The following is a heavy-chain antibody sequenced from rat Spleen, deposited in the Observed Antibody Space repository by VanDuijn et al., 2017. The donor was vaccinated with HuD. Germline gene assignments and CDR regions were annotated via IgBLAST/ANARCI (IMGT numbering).Heavy chain of an antibody. CDR3: ARPHSSLYVMDA. CDR2: ISFNGVST. CDR1: GFTFSDYG. D-gene: IGHD1-2*01. J-gene: IGHJ4*01. Sequence: EVQLVESGGGLVQPGRSMKLSCAASGFTFSDYGMAWVLQAPTKGLEWVASISFNGVSTYYRDSVKGRFTISRDNAKSTLYLQMESLRSEDTATYYCARPHSSLYVMDAWGQGASVTVSS. V-gene: IGHV5-20*01.